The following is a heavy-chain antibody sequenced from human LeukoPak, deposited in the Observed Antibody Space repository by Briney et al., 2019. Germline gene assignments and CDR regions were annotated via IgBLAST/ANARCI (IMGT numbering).Heavy chain of an antibody. D-gene: IGHD1-26*01. V-gene: IGHV3-23*01. J-gene: IGHJ4*02. CDR1: GFTFSSYA. CDR3: ARAGGNSRSYQYLDY. CDR2: IGGRGGTT. Sequence: GGSLRLSCAASGFTFSSYAMNWVRQAPGKGLEWVSFIGGRGGTTFYADSVKGRFTISRDNSNNMLYLQMNSLRAEDTAVYYCARAGGNSRSYQYLDYWGQGTLVTVSS.